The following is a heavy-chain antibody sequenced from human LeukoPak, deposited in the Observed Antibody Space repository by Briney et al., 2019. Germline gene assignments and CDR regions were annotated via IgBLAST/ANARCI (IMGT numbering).Heavy chain of an antibody. CDR2: ISGRGAGT. Sequence: GGSLRLSCAASGFTFSSYGMSWVRQAPGKGLEWVSGISGRGAGTYYADSVKGRFTISRDNSKNTLYLQMNSLRAEDTAVYYCAREGQRITMIVVAIGFDYWGQGTLVTVSS. V-gene: IGHV3-23*01. CDR1: GFTFSSYG. J-gene: IGHJ4*02. CDR3: AREGQRITMIVVAIGFDY. D-gene: IGHD3-22*01.